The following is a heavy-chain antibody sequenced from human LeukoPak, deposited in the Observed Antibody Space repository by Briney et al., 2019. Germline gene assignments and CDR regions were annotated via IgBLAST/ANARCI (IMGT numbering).Heavy chain of an antibody. D-gene: IGHD3-3*01. V-gene: IGHV4-4*09. Sequence: SETLCLTCTVSGGSISSYYWSWIRQPPGKGLEWIGYIYTSGSTNYNPSLKSRVTISVDTSKNQFSLKLSSVTAADTAVYYCARLYYDFWSGYYTGGWFDPWGQGTLVTVSS. CDR1: GGSISSYY. J-gene: IGHJ5*02. CDR2: IYTSGST. CDR3: ARLYYDFWSGYYTGGWFDP.